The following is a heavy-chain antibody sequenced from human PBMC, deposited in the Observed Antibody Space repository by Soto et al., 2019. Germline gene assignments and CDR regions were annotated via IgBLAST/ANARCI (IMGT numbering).Heavy chain of an antibody. CDR1: GFTFNSYG. D-gene: IGHD5-18*01. CDR3: ARDYSSYGPFDY. J-gene: IGHJ4*02. Sequence: SGGSLRLSCAASGFTFNSYGMHWVRQAPGRGLEWVVVISFDGRNTYYADSVKGRFTISRDNSKNTLYLQMTSLRAEDTAVYYCARDYSSYGPFDYWGQGTLVTVSS. CDR2: ISFDGRNT. V-gene: IGHV3-30*03.